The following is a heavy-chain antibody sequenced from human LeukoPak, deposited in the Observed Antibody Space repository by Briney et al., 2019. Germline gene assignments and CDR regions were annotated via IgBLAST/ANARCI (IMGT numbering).Heavy chain of an antibody. J-gene: IGHJ6*03. D-gene: IGHD6-6*01. CDR2: IYTSGST. V-gene: IGHV4-4*09. CDR1: GGSISSYY. Sequence: SETLSLTCTVSGGSISSYYWSWIRQPPGKGLEWIGYIYTSGSTNYNPSLKSRVTISVDTSKNQFSLKLSSVTAADTAVYYRARRVAARYYYMDVWGKGTTVTVSS. CDR3: ARRVAARYYYMDV.